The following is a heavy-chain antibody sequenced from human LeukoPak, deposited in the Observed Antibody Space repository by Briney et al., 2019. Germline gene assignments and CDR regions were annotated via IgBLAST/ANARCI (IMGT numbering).Heavy chain of an antibody. D-gene: IGHD1-1*01. Sequence: GGSLRLSCAASEFTFSSYEMNWVRQAPGKGLEWISYISSSGSTILYADSVKGRFTISRDNARNSLFLQMNSLRVGDTAVYYCAREKASTTGTTDYDYWGQGTLVTVSS. J-gene: IGHJ4*02. V-gene: IGHV3-48*03. CDR3: AREKASTTGTTDYDY. CDR2: ISSSGSTI. CDR1: EFTFSSYE.